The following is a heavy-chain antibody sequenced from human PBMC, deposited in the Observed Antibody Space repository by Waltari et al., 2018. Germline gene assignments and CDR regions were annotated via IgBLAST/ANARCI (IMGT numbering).Heavy chain of an antibody. V-gene: IGHV3-15*01. CDR3: TTYPERH. J-gene: IGHJ4*02. Sequence: EVQLVESGGGFVKPGGSLRLSCAASGFTFSSAWMSWVRQAPGKGLEWVGRIKSRTDGGTIDYVAPVKGRFTISRDDSKNTLYLQMNSLKTEDTAMYYCTTYPERHWVQGTLVTVSS. CDR1: GFTFSSAW. CDR2: IKSRTDGGTI.